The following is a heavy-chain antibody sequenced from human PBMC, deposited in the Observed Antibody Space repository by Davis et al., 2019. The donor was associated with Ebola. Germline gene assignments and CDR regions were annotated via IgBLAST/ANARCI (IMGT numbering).Heavy chain of an antibody. CDR1: GYSFTTYW. V-gene: IGHV5-51*01. CDR3: AKQASLYGSIDY. Sequence: GESLKISCKGSGYSFTTYWIAWVRQTPAKGLEWMWIIYTGDSDTRYSPSFEGQVTISVDRSISTAFLQWSSLKASDTAMYYCAKQASLYGSIDYWGQGTLVTVSS. J-gene: IGHJ4*02. D-gene: IGHD2/OR15-2a*01. CDR2: IYTGDSDT.